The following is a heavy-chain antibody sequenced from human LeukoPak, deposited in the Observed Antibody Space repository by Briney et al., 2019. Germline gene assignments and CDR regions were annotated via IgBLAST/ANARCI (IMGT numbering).Heavy chain of an antibody. J-gene: IGHJ5*02. CDR1: GYTFTGYY. D-gene: IGHD6-25*01. CDR2: INPNSGGT. Sequence: ASVKVSCKASGYTFTGYYMHWLRQAPGQGLEWMGRINPNSGGTNYAQKFQGRVTMTRDTSISTAYMELSRLRSDDTAVYYCARVQGGYSSGLSEPFDPWGQGTLVTVSS. CDR3: ARVQGGYSSGLSEPFDP. V-gene: IGHV1-2*06.